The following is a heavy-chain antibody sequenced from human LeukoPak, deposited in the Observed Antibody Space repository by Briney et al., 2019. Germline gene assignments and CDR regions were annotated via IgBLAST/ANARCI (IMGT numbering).Heavy chain of an antibody. V-gene: IGHV3-30*04. Sequence: GGSLRLSCAASGFTFSSYAMHWVRQAPGKGLEWVAVISYDGSNKYYADSVKGRFTISRDNSKNTLYLQMNSLRAEDTAVYYCARSVVRAARPYYFDYWGQGTLVTVSS. D-gene: IGHD3-16*02. CDR3: ARSVVRAARPYYFDY. J-gene: IGHJ4*02. CDR1: GFTFSSYA. CDR2: ISYDGSNK.